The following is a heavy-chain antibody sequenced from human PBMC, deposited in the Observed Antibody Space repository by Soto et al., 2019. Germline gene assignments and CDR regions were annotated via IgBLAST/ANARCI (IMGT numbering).Heavy chain of an antibody. CDR2: IYYSGST. CDR3: ATNRVEYSSSGYFDY. CDR1: GGSISSSSYY. Sequence: SETLSLTCTVSGGSISSSSYYWGWIRQPPGKGLEWIGSIYYSGSTYYNPSLKSRVTISVDTSKNQFSLKLSSVTAADTAVYYCATNRVEYSSSGYFDYWGQGTLVTVS. V-gene: IGHV4-39*01. J-gene: IGHJ4*02. D-gene: IGHD6-6*01.